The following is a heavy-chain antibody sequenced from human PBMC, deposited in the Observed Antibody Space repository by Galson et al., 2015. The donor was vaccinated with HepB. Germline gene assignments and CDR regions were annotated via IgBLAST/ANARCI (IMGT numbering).Heavy chain of an antibody. CDR2: ITRLNGNA. J-gene: IGHJ4*02. D-gene: IGHD7-27*01. CDR1: GYTSNYYY. V-gene: IGHV1-45*02. CDR3: ANSETGEHRFDS. Sequence: SVKVSCKASGYTSNYYYVHWVRQAPGQALEWMGWITRLNGNANYAQKFQDRVTITRDRSLNTAYMELSSLRSEDTAMYYCANSETGEHRFDSWGQGTLVTVSP.